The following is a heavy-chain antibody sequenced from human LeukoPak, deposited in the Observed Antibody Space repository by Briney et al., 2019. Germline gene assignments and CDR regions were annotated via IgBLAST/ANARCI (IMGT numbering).Heavy chain of an antibody. J-gene: IGHJ6*02. CDR3: ASPPPGEIVVVPDYQYYYYGMDV. Sequence: SVKVSCKASGGTFSSYAISWVRQAPGQGLEWMGGIIPIFGTANYAQKFRGRVTITADESTSTAYMELSSLRSEDTAVYYCASPPPGEIVVVPDYQYYYYGMDVWGQGTTVTVSS. V-gene: IGHV1-69*13. D-gene: IGHD2-2*01. CDR1: GGTFSSYA. CDR2: IIPIFGTA.